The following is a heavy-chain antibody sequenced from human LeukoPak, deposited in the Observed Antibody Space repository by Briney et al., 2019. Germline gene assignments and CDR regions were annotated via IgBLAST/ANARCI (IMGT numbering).Heavy chain of an antibody. Sequence: PSETLSLTCAVSGYSISSGHYWGWIRQPPGKGLEWIGSIYHSGSTYYNPSLKSRVTISVDTSKNQFSLKLSSVTAADTAVYYCASSITMVRGPSVSYYGMDVWGKGTTVTVSS. CDR3: ASSITMVRGPSVSYYGMDV. CDR1: GYSISSGHY. V-gene: IGHV4-38-2*01. J-gene: IGHJ6*04. D-gene: IGHD3-10*01. CDR2: IYHSGST.